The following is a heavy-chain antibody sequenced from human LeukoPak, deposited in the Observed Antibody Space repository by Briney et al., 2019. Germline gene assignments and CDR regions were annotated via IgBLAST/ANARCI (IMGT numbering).Heavy chain of an antibody. CDR1: GGTFSSYA. V-gene: IGHV1-69*05. D-gene: IGHD5-24*01. Sequence: ASVKVSCKASGGTFSSYANSWVRQAPGQGHEWMGGIIPIFGTANYAQKFQGRVTITTDESTSTAYMELSSLRSEDTAVYYCARGRWLQGIDYWGQGTLVTVSS. CDR2: IIPIFGTA. CDR3: ARGRWLQGIDY. J-gene: IGHJ4*02.